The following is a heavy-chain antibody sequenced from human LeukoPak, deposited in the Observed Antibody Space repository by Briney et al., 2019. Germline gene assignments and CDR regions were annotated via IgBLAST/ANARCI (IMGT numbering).Heavy chain of an antibody. Sequence: ASVKVSCKVSGYTLTVLSMHWVRQAPGKGLEWMGGFDPEDGETIYAQKFQGRVTMTEDTSTDTAYMELSSLRSEDTAVYYCATWPLWSGYIFDYWGQGTLVTVSS. D-gene: IGHD3-3*01. V-gene: IGHV1-24*01. CDR2: FDPEDGET. CDR3: ATWPLWSGYIFDY. CDR1: GYTLTVLS. J-gene: IGHJ4*02.